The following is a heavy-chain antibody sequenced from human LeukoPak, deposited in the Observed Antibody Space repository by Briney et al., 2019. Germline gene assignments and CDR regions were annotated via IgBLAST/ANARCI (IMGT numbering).Heavy chain of an antibody. CDR1: GGSFSGYY. J-gene: IGHJ6*03. CDR3: ARDRCSGGSCYYYYYMDV. Sequence: SETLSLTCAVYGGSFSGYYWSWIRQPPGKGLEWIGEISHSGSTNYNPSLKSRVTISVDTSKNQFSLKLSSVTAADTAVYYCARDRCSGGSCYYYYYMDVWGKETTVTVSS. CDR2: ISHSGST. V-gene: IGHV4-34*01. D-gene: IGHD2-15*01.